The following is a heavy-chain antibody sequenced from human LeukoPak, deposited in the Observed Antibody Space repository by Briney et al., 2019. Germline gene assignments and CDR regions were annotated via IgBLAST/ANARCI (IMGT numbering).Heavy chain of an antibody. Sequence: GGSLRLSCAGSGFTFRDDWMSWVRQSAGKGLEWVANIKQEGNEKNYLDSVKGRFTISRDNARNSLYLQMNRLRADDTAVYYCARDGGGPLDWGQGTLVTVSS. V-gene: IGHV3-7*01. CDR3: ARDGGGPLD. CDR1: GFTFRDDW. J-gene: IGHJ4*02. D-gene: IGHD3-10*01. CDR2: IKQEGNEK.